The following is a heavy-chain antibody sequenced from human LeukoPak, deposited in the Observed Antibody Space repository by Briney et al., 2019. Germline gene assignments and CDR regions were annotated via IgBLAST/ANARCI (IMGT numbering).Heavy chain of an antibody. Sequence: GGSLRLSCAASGFTFSSYAMNWVRQAPGKGLEWVAFISYDGSNKYYADSVKGRFTIPRDNSKNTLYLQMNSLRAEDTAVYYCASQGGLLWFGELTGGMDVWGQGTTVTVSS. CDR3: ASQGGLLWFGELTGGMDV. D-gene: IGHD3-10*01. V-gene: IGHV3-30-3*01. CDR1: GFTFSSYA. J-gene: IGHJ6*02. CDR2: ISYDGSNK.